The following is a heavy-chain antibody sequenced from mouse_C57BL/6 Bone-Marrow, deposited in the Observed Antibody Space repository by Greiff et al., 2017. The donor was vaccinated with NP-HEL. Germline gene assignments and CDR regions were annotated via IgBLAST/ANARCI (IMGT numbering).Heavy chain of an antibody. CDR3: ARGAGTLYYFDY. V-gene: IGHV5-17*01. D-gene: IGHD4-1*01. J-gene: IGHJ2*01. CDR2: ISSGSSTI. CDR1: GFTFSDYG. Sequence: EVKLMESGGGLVKPGGSLKLSCAASGFTFSDYGMHWVRQAPEKGLEWVAYISSGSSTIYYADTVKGRFTISRDNAKNTLFLQMTSLRSEDTAMYYCARGAGTLYYFDYWGQGTTLTVSS.